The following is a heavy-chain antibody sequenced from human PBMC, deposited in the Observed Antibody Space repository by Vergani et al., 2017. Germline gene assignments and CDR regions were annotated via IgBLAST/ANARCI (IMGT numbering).Heavy chain of an antibody. J-gene: IGHJ6*02. CDR3: AGDHYGSGGYYNYYYYYGMDV. V-gene: IGHV1-69*01. Sequence: QVQLVQPGAEVKKPGASVRVSCKASGYTFTNNHMHGVRQAPGQGLEWLGGIIPIVGTANYAQKFQVRGTITADESTSTAYMELSSLRSEDTAVYYCAGDHYGSGGYYNYYYYYGMDVWGQGTTVTVSS. CDR2: IIPIVGTA. CDR1: GYTFTNNH. D-gene: IGHD3-10*01.